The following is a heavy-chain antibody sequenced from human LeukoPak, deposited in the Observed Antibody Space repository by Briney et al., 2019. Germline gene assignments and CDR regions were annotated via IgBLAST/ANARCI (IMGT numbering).Heavy chain of an antibody. CDR3: AKDPRDHSYGWSWRYFDY. V-gene: IGHV3-30*18. CDR1: GFTFSSYG. CDR2: ISYDGSNK. D-gene: IGHD5-18*01. Sequence: GRSLRLSCAASGFTFSSYGMHWVRQAPGKGLEWVAVISYDGSNKYYADSVKGRFTISRDNSKNTLYLQMNSLRAEDTAVYYCAKDPRDHSYGWSWRYFDYWGQGTLVTVSS. J-gene: IGHJ4*02.